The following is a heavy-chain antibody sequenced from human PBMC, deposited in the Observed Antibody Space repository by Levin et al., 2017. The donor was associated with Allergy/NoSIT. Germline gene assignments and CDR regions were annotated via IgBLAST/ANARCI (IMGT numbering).Heavy chain of an antibody. CDR1: GYTFTGNF. CDR3: AAIAVAEYYYGMDI. D-gene: IGHD6-19*01. J-gene: IGHJ6*02. Sequence: ASVKVSCKASGYTFTGNFLNWVRQAPGQGLEWMGWINPKNGATDFAREFQGRVTMTRDTSISTAYMELSRLRSDDTAVYYCAAIAVAEYYYGMDIWGQGTTVTVSS. CDR2: INPKNGAT. V-gene: IGHV1-2*02.